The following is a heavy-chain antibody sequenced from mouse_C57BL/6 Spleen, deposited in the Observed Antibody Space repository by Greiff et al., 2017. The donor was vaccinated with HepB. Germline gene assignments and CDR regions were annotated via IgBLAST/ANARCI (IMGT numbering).Heavy chain of an antibody. CDR1: GYTFTSYW. CDR2: IDPSDSET. Sequence: QVQLQQPGAELVRPGSSVKLSCKASGYTFTSYWMHWVKQRPIQGLEWIGNIDPSDSETHYNQKFKDKATLTVDKSSSTAYMQLSSLTSEDSAVYYCARLDITTVVAKAYWGQGTLVTVS. CDR3: ARLDITTVVAKAY. J-gene: IGHJ3*01. V-gene: IGHV1-52*01. D-gene: IGHD1-1*01.